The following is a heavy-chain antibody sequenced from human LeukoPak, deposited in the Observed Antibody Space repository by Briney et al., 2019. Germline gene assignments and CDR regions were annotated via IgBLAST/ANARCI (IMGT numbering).Heavy chain of an antibody. CDR1: GESFTDYF. CDR2: IRHSGST. Sequence: KPSETLSLTCGVYGESFTDYFWSWSRQPPGKGLEWIGEIRHSGSTKYNPSLKSRVTMSVDTSQKQFSLVLTSMTAADTAVYYCARGENFYWDFWGQGALVTVSS. CDR3: ARGENFYWDF. J-gene: IGHJ4*02. V-gene: IGHV4-34*01.